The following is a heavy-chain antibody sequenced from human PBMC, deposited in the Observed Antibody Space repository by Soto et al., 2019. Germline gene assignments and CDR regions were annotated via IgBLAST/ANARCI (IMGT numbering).Heavy chain of an antibody. D-gene: IGHD2-15*01. CDR1: GFNFNSYT. CDR3: ARDCSGGSCYPGMDV. J-gene: IGHJ6*02. CDR2: ISSSGYI. V-gene: IGHV3-21*01. Sequence: PXVCLRLSCAACGFNFNSYTINWVRPAPGKRLEWLSSISSSGYIFSTDSVRGRFTISRDNAKNSVYLQINSLRAEDTAVYFCARDCSGGSCYPGMDVWGQGTTVTVSS.